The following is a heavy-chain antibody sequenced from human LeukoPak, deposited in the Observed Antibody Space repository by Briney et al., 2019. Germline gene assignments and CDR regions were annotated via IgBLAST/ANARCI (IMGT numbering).Heavy chain of an antibody. D-gene: IGHD6-19*01. Sequence: ASVKVSCKASGYTFTGYYMHWVRQAPRQGLEWMGWINPNSGGTNYAQKFQGWVTMTRDTSISTAYMELSRLRSDDTAVYYCARGPSSEYSSGWWTFDYWGQGTLVTVSS. CDR2: INPNSGGT. V-gene: IGHV1-2*04. CDR3: ARGPSSEYSSGWWTFDY. J-gene: IGHJ4*02. CDR1: GYTFTGYY.